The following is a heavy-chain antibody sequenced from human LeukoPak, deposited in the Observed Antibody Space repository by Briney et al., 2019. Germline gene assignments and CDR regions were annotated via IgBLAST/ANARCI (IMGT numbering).Heavy chain of an antibody. J-gene: IGHJ5*02. V-gene: IGHV3-21*01. CDR2: ISSSSSYI. CDR1: GFTFSSYS. D-gene: IGHD6-13*01. CDR3: AGGSQQLVRGWFDP. Sequence: GGSLRLSCAASGFTFSSYSMNRVRQAPGKGLEWVSSISSSSSYIYYADSVKGRFTISRDNAKNSLYLQMNSLRAEDTAVYYCAGGSQQLVRGWFDPWGQGTLVTVSS.